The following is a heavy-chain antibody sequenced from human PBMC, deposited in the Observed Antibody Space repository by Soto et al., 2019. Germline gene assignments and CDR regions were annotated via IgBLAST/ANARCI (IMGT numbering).Heavy chain of an antibody. D-gene: IGHD5-12*01. CDR1: GFTFSSYS. CDR3: TREGGSESGMDV. Sequence: PGGSLRLSCAASGFTFSSYSMNLVRRAPGKGLEWVSSISSTSSYIYYADSVKGRFTISRDNAKNSLYLQMNSLRAEDTAVYYCTREGGSESGMDVWGQGTTVTVSS. CDR2: ISSTSSYI. V-gene: IGHV3-21*04. J-gene: IGHJ6*02.